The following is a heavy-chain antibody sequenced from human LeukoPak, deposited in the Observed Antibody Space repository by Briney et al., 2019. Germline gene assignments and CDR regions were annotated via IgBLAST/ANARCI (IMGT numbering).Heavy chain of an antibody. D-gene: IGHD2-15*01. CDR2: INHSGST. V-gene: IGHV4-34*01. CDR3: TGAANYYYMDV. CDR1: GGSFSGYY. Sequence: SETLSLTCAVYGGSFSGYYWSWIRQPPGKGLEWIGEINHSGSTNYNPSLKSRVTISVDTSKNQFSLKLSSVTAADTAVYYRTGAANYYYMDVWGKGTTVTVSS. J-gene: IGHJ6*03.